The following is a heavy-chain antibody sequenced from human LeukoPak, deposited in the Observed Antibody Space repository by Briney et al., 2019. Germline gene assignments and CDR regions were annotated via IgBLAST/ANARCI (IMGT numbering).Heavy chain of an antibody. V-gene: IGHV4-39*07. CDR3: ARGGMYGSGDLFDY. Sequence: SETLSLTCTVSGGSISSSSYYWGWIRQPPGKGLEWIGSIYYSGSTYYNPSLKSRVTISVDTFKNQFSLKLSSVTAADTAVYYCARGGMYGSGDLFDYWGQGTLVTVSS. CDR2: IYYSGST. CDR1: GGSISSSSYY. J-gene: IGHJ4*02. D-gene: IGHD3-10*01.